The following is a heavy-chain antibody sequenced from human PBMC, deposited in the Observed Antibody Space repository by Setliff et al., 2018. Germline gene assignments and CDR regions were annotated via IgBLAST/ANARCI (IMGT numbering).Heavy chain of an antibody. CDR2: ISGNNGHT. CDR1: GYTFSNYG. J-gene: IGHJ3*01. CDR3: ARGGGSCSSSSCYASDL. V-gene: IGHV1-18*01. D-gene: IGHD2-2*01. Sequence: GASVKVSCKPSGYTFSNYGVSWVRQAPGQGLEWMGWISGNNGHTKYAQKLQGRLTMTTDTSTSTAYMEMRSLRSDDTAVYYCARGGGSCSSSSCYASDLWGQGTRVTVSS.